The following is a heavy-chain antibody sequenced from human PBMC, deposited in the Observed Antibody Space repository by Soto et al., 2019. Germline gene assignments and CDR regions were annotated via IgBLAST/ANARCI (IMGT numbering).Heavy chain of an antibody. Sequence: QVQLVESGGGVVQPGRSLRLSCAASGFTFSGLGMHWVRQAPGKGLEWVAVIRYDGSNIYYADAVKGRFTVARENSKNKLYLKMNSMRADDTAVYYCARDGVGHTTFFGYFDYWGQGTLVTVAS. J-gene: IGHJ4*02. CDR1: GFTFSGLG. CDR3: ARDGVGHTTFFGYFDY. CDR2: IRYDGSNI. D-gene: IGHD1-26*01. V-gene: IGHV3-33*01.